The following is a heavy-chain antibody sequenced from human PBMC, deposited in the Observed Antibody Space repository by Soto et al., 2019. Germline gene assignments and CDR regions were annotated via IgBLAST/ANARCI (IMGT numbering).Heavy chain of an antibody. Sequence: QVQLVESGGGVVQPGRSLRLSCAASGFTFSSYAMHWVRQAPGKGLEWVAVISYDGSNKYYADSVKGRFTISRDNSKNTLYLQMNSLRAEDTAVYYCARAGPTYYDFWSGYAPLWGQGTLVTVSS. D-gene: IGHD3-3*01. CDR1: GFTFSSYA. V-gene: IGHV3-30-3*01. J-gene: IGHJ4*02. CDR2: ISYDGSNK. CDR3: ARAGPTYYDFWSGYAPL.